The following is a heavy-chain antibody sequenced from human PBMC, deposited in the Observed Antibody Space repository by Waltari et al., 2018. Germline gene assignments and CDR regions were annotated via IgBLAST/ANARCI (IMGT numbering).Heavy chain of an antibody. CDR3: ARGFIRQVYNWNYGIYFDY. V-gene: IGHV4-61*09. J-gene: IGHJ4*02. CDR1: GDSISSVSYY. Sequence: QVRMQESGPGLVKPSQTLSLTCSVSGDSISSVSYYWVWIRQPAGMGLEYIGYIYGSGNTNYNPSLKSRVTTSADTAKNQFSLTLSSLTAADTAVYYCARGFIRQVYNWNYGIYFDYWGQGTLVTVSS. D-gene: IGHD1-7*01. CDR2: IYGSGNT.